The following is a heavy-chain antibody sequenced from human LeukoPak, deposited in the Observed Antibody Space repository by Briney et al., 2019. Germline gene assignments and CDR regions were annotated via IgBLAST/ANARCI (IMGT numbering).Heavy chain of an antibody. Sequence: PSETLSLTCAVYGGSFSGYYWSWIRQPPGKGLEWIGEINHSGSTNYNPSLKSRVTISVDTSKNQFSLKLSSVTAADTAVYYCARGFPLGYCSGGSCYRPYYFDYWGQGTLVTVSS. V-gene: IGHV4-34*01. J-gene: IGHJ4*02. CDR3: ARGFPLGYCSGGSCYRPYYFDY. CDR1: GGSFSGYY. CDR2: INHSGST. D-gene: IGHD2-15*01.